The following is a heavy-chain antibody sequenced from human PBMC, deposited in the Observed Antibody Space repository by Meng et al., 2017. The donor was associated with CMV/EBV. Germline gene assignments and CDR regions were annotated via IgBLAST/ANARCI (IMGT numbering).Heavy chain of an antibody. CDR2: TYYRSKWYN. D-gene: IGHD3-3*01. CDR3: ARGGRDVLRFLEWLPGRYGMDV. J-gene: IGHJ6*02. CDR1: GDSVSSNSAA. V-gene: IGHV6-1*01. Sequence: SETLSLTCAISGDSVSSNSAAWNWIRQSPSRGLEWLGRTYYRSKWYNDYAVSVKSRITINPDTSKNQFSLKLSSVTAADTAVYYCARGGRDVLRFLEWLPGRYGMDVWGQGTTVTVSS.